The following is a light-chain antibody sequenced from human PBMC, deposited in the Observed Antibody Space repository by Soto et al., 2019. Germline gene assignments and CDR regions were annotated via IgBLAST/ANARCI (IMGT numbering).Light chain of an antibody. J-gene: IGKJ1*01. Sequence: DIHMTQSPSRLAASLVDRVTITCRASQNINSWLAWYQQKPGKAPKLLIYEASSLEKGVPARFGGSGSGTEFTLTVSSLQPDDFATYYCQQYNVYSWTFGQGTKVDIK. CDR1: QNINSW. CDR3: QQYNVYSWT. V-gene: IGKV1-5*03. CDR2: EAS.